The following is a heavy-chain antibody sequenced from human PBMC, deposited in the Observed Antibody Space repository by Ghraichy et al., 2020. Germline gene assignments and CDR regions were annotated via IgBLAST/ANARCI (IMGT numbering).Heavy chain of an antibody. CDR2: IYYSGST. V-gene: IGHV4-39*01. Sequence: SETLSLTCTVSGGSISSSSYYWGWIRQPPGKGLEWIGSIYYSGSTYYNPSLKSRVTISVDTSKNQFSLKLSSVTAADTAVYYCARQGGTPAAELRPGHFDYWGQGTLVTVSS. J-gene: IGHJ4*02. D-gene: IGHD2-2*01. CDR3: ARQGGTPAAELRPGHFDY. CDR1: GGSISSSSYY.